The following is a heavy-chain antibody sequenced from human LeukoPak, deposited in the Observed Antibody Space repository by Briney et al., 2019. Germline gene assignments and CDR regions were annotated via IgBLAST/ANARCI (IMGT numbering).Heavy chain of an antibody. CDR2: IKQDGSEK. V-gene: IGHV3-7*03. CDR3: ARDIAAAGTLAYYYYGMDV. CDR1: GFTFSSYE. J-gene: IGHJ6*04. D-gene: IGHD6-13*01. Sequence: GGSLRLSCAASGFTFSSYEMNWVRQAPGKWLEWVANIKQDGSEKYYVDSVKGRFTISRDNAKNSLYLQMNSLRAEDTAVYYCARDIAAAGTLAYYYYGMDVWGKGTTVTVSS.